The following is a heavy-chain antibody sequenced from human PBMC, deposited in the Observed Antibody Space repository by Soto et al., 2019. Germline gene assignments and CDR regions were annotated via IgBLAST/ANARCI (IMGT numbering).Heavy chain of an antibody. CDR3: ATLLTTFGQYRFDY. Sequence: EVLLVESGGGPVRPGGSLRLSYAASGFTYTSYTMNWVRQAPGKGLEWDSYISGSSGHIYYADSVKGRFTISRDNAKNSLYLQMNRLRAEDTAVYYRATLLTTFGQYRFDYWGQGTLVTVSS. V-gene: IGHV3-21*02. D-gene: IGHD3-10*01. CDR2: ISGSSGHI. J-gene: IGHJ4*02. CDR1: GFTYTSYT.